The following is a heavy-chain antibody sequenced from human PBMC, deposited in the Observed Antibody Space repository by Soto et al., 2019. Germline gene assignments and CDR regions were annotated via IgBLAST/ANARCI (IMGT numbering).Heavy chain of an antibody. CDR1: GFTFSSYA. CDR2: ISGSGGST. V-gene: IGHV3-23*01. D-gene: IGHD3-22*01. Sequence: EVQLLESGGGLVQPGGSLRLSCAASGFTFSSYAMSWVRQAPGKGLEWVSAISGSGGSTYYADSVKGRFTISRDNSKNTLYLQMNSLRAEDTAVYYCAKDPYYYASSGKFHAFDIWGQGTMVTVSS. J-gene: IGHJ3*02. CDR3: AKDPYYYASSGKFHAFDI.